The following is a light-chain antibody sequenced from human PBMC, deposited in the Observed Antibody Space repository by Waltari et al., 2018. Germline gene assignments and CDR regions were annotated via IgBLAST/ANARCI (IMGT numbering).Light chain of an antibody. V-gene: IGKV1-39*01. J-gene: IGKJ2*01. CDR1: QSISSY. CDR3: QQSYSSPYT. CDR2: KAA. Sequence: DIQMTQSPSSLSASVGDRVVTTCRASQSISSYLNWYQQETGKAPNLLIYKAANLQSGVPSRFSGSGSGTDFTLTIISLQPEDFATYYCQQSYSSPYTFGQGTKVEIK.